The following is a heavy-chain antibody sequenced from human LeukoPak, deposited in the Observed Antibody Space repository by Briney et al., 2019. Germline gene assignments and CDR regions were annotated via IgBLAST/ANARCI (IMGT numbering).Heavy chain of an antibody. J-gene: IGHJ4*02. D-gene: IGHD4-17*01. Sequence: GGSLRLSCAASGFTFSSYAMHWVRQAPGKGLEWVAVISYDGSNKYYADSVKGRFTISRDNSRNTLYLQMNSLRAEDTAVYYCARVVNRWTTVKAFDYWGQGTLVTVSS. V-gene: IGHV3-30-3*01. CDR3: ARVVNRWTTVKAFDY. CDR2: ISYDGSNK. CDR1: GFTFSSYA.